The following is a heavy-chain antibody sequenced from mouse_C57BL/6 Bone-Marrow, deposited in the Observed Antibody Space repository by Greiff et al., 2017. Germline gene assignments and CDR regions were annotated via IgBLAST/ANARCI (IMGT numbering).Heavy chain of an antibody. V-gene: IGHV1-69*01. Sequence: VQLQQSGAELVMPGASVKLSCKASGYTFTSYWMHWVKQRPGQGLEWIGEIDPSDSYTNYNQKFQGKSTLTVDKSSSTAYMQLNSLTSEDSAVYYCARTGDYDDYYAMDYWGQGTSVTVSS. D-gene: IGHD2-4*01. CDR3: ARTGDYDDYYAMDY. J-gene: IGHJ4*01. CDR1: GYTFTSYW. CDR2: IDPSDSYT.